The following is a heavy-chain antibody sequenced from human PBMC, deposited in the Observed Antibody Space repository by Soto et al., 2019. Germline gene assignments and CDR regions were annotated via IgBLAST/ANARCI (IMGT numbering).Heavy chain of an antibody. J-gene: IGHJ4*02. CDR1: GFTFSDYY. Sequence: KSGGSLRLSCAASGFTFSDYYMSWIRQAPGKGLEWVSYISSSSSYTNYADSVKGRFTISRDNAKNSLYLQMNSLRAEDTAVYYCARGYYDSSGYTVFDYWGQGTLVTVSS. D-gene: IGHD3-22*01. V-gene: IGHV3-11*06. CDR3: ARGYYDSSGYTVFDY. CDR2: ISSSSSYT.